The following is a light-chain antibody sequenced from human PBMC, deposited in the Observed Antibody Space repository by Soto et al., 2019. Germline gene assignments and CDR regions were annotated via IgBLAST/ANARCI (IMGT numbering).Light chain of an antibody. V-gene: IGLV1-40*01. CDR1: SPNIGAGYD. CDR2: GNS. CDR3: QSYDSSLSVYV. Sequence: QSVLTQPPSVSGAPGQRVTISCTGSSPNIGAGYDVHWYQQLPGTAPILLIYGNSNRPSGVPDRFSGSKSGTSASLAITGLQAEDEADYYCQSYDSSLSVYVFGTGTKVTVL. J-gene: IGLJ1*01.